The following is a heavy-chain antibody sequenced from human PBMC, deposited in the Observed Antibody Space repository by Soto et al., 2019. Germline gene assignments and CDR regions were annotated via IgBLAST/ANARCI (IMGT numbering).Heavy chain of an antibody. CDR2: IYFTGNT. D-gene: IGHD6-25*01. J-gene: IGHJ5*02. CDR3: AGQTFTIAAASYGRSNWFDP. V-gene: IGHV4-39*01. CDR1: GGSITSSSHF. Sequence: SETLSLTCSASGGSITSSSHFWGWVRQPPGKGLEWIGTIYFTGNTYYTPSLKSRLTMSIDTSKDEFSLRLNSVTAADTAVYYCAGQTFTIAAASYGRSNWFDPWGPGTLVTVSS.